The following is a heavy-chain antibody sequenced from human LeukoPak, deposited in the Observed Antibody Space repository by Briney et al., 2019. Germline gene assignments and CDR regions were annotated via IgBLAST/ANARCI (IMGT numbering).Heavy chain of an antibody. D-gene: IGHD2-8*01. Sequence: ASVKVSCKASGYTFTGYYMHWVRQAPGKGLEWMGGFDPEDGETIYAQKFQGRVTMTEDTSTDTAYMELSSLRSEDTAVYYCATNVNGYYYYMDVWGKGTTVTVSS. J-gene: IGHJ6*03. V-gene: IGHV1-24*01. CDR2: FDPEDGET. CDR1: GYTFTGYY. CDR3: ATNVNGYYYYMDV.